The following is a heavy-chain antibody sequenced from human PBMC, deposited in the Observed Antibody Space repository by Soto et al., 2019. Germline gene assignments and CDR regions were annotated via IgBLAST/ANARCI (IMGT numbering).Heavy chain of an antibody. CDR3: ARDLTGDYVFDY. J-gene: IGHJ4*02. D-gene: IGHD4-17*01. V-gene: IGHV1-69*08. Sequence: QVQLVQSGAEVKKPGSSVKVSCKASGGTFSSYTISWVRQAPGQGLEWMGRIIPILGIANYAQKFQGRVTITADNSTSTAYMELSSLRSEDTAVYYCARDLTGDYVFDYWGQGTLVTVSS. CDR2: IIPILGIA. CDR1: GGTFSSYT.